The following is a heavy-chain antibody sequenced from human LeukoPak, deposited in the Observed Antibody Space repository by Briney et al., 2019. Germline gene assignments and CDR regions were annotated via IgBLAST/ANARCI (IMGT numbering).Heavy chain of an antibody. D-gene: IGHD3-3*01. CDR2: ISSSGDNT. V-gene: IGHV3-23*01. Sequence: GGSLRLSCVASGFTYSSYAMTWVRQAPGKGLEWVSLISSSGDNTYYADSVEGRFTISRDNSKNTLYLQMNSPRAEDTAIYYCAKVEWPDAFSIWGQGTMVTVSS. J-gene: IGHJ3*02. CDR3: AKVEWPDAFSI. CDR1: GFTYSSYA.